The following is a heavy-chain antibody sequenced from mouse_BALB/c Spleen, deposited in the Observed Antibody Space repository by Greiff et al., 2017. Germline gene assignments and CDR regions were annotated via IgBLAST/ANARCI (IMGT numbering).Heavy chain of an antibody. CDR2: ISTYYGDA. V-gene: IGHV1S137*01. CDR3: ARGDGGDSWFAY. CDR1: GYTFTDYA. D-gene: IGHD1-1*02. J-gene: IGHJ3*01. Sequence: VQVVESGAELVRPGVSVKISCKGSGYTFTDYAMHWVKQSHAKSLEWIGVISTYYGDASYNQKFKGKATMTVDRSSSTAYMELARLTSEDSAIYYCARGDGGDSWFAYWGQGTLVTVSA.